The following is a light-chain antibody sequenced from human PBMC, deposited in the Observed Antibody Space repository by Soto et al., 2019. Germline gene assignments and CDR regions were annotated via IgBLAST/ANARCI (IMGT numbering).Light chain of an antibody. J-gene: IGKJ2*01. CDR2: GAS. CDR1: QSVSSSF. CDR3: QQYGSSLYT. V-gene: IGKV3-20*01. Sequence: EIVLMQSPGTLSLSPGERVTLSCRASQSVSSSFLAWYQQKPGQSPRLLIYGASSRATGIPDRFSGSGSGTDFTLTITRLEPEDFAVYYCQQYGSSLYTFGQGTKLDIK.